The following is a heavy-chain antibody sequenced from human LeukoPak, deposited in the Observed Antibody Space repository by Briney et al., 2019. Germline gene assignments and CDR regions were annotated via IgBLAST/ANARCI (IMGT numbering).Heavy chain of an antibody. D-gene: IGHD4/OR15-4a*01. CDR3: ARGSFRGATDY. V-gene: IGHV4-34*01. CDR1: GASFRGYY. CDR2: INHSGSS. J-gene: IGHJ4*02. Sequence: SETLSLTSAAYGASFRGYYWSWIRQSPGKGLEWIGEINHSGSSNYNPSLKSRVTILVDTSKNQFSLLVTSVTAADTAVYYCARGSFRGATDYWGQGTLVTVSS.